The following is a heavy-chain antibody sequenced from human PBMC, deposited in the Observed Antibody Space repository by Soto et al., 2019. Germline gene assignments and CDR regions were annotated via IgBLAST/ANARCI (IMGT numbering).Heavy chain of an antibody. CDR1: GGSITNSNW. V-gene: IGHV4-4*02. Sequence: QVQLQESGPGLVKPSGTLSLICVVSGGSITNSNWWSWVRQPPGKGLEWIGEISHNDSSNYNPSPQRRVTLSVAQPNNHVSLNPKSGTAAATPVYYCARTTITLLRGVVPPSPGIDVSRPGTTVTASS. CDR3: ARTTITLLRGVVPPSPGIDV. D-gene: IGHD3-10*01. J-gene: IGHJ6*01. CDR2: ISHNDSS.